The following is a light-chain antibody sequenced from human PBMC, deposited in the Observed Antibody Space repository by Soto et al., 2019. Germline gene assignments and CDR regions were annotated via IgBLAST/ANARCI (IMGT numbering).Light chain of an antibody. Sequence: EVVLTQSPATLSLSPGERATLSCRASQSVRNFLAWYQQKPGQAPRLLIYGASNRAAGIPARFRGSGSGTDFTLTISSLEPEDFGVYYCQQRTNWPRDTFGQGTNLEI. V-gene: IGKV3-11*01. CDR1: QSVRNF. CDR3: QQRTNWPRDT. J-gene: IGKJ2*01. CDR2: GAS.